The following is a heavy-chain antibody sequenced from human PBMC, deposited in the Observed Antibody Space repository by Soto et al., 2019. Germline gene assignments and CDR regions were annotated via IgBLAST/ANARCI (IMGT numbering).Heavy chain of an antibody. D-gene: IGHD1-26*01. V-gene: IGHV4-4*07. CDR2: IYTSGST. Sequence: SETLSLTCTVSGGSISSYYWSWIRQPAGKGLEWIGRIYTSGSTNYNPSLKSRVTMSVDTSKNQFSLKLSSVTAADTAVYYCARDSEGGSPEINPFDYWGRGTLVTVSS. CDR3: ARDSEGGSPEINPFDY. J-gene: IGHJ4*02. CDR1: GGSISSYY.